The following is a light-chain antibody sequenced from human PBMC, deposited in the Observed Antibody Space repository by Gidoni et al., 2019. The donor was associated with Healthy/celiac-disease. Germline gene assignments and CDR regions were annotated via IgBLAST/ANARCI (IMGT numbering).Light chain of an antibody. CDR1: QDISNY. Sequence: DIQMTQSPSSLSASVGDRVTITCQASQDISNYLNWYQPKPGKAPKLLIYDASNWETGVPSRFSGSGSGTDCTFTSSSLQPEDIATYYCQQYDNLPPLTFGGGTKVEIK. CDR3: QQYDNLPPLT. V-gene: IGKV1-33*01. J-gene: IGKJ4*01. CDR2: DAS.